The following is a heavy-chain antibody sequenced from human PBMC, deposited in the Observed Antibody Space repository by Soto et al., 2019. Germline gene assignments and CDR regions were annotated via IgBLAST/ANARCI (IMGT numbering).Heavy chain of an antibody. J-gene: IGHJ6*02. CDR2: IYYSGST. CDR3: ARSYCSGGSCYPYYYYGMDV. Sequence: SETLSLTCTVSGGSISSYYWSWIRQPPGKGLEWIGYIYYSGSTNYNPSLKSRVTISVDTSKNQFSLKLSSATAADTAVYYCARSYCSGGSCYPYYYYGMDVWGQGTTVTVSS. D-gene: IGHD2-15*01. V-gene: IGHV4-59*01. CDR1: GGSISSYY.